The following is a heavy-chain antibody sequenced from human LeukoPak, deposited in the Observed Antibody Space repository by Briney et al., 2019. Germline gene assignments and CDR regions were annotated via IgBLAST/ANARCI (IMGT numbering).Heavy chain of an antibody. D-gene: IGHD2-15*01. CDR2: INHSGST. CDR1: GGSSSGYY. V-gene: IGHV4-34*01. CDR3: ARLEDIVVVVAATGGYFDY. J-gene: IGHJ4*02. Sequence: PSETLSLTCAVYGGSSSGYYWSWIRQPPGKGLEWIGEINHSGSTNYNPSLKSRVTISVDTSKNQFSLKLSSVTAADTAVYYCARLEDIVVVVAATGGYFDYWGQGTLVTVSS.